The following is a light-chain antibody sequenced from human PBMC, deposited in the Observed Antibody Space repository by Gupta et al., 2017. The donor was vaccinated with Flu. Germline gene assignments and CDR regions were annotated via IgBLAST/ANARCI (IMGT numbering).Light chain of an antibody. V-gene: IGLV6-57*01. J-gene: IGLJ2*01. Sequence: NFMLTQPHSVSESPGKTVTISCTRSSDSIANNYVHWYQQPPGTSPINLIYEDNQRPSGVPDRFSGSSDRSSNSASLTISGLKTEDEADYYCQSYEVFGGGTKLTVL. CDR1: SDSIANNY. CDR3: QSYEV. CDR2: EDN.